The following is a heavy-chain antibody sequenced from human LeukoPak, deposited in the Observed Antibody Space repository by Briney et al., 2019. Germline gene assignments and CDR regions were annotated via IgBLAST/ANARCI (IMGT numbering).Heavy chain of an antibody. CDR1: GGAISSSSYY. V-gene: IGHV4-39*07. Sequence: SETLSLTCIVSGGAISSSSYYWGWIRQPPGKGLERIGSIYYSGSTFYNPSLKNRITISIDTSESQFSLKLSSVTAADTAVYYCARKLGGSYYYDASGYYSTGCFDPWGQGALVTVSS. CDR3: ARKLGGSYYYDASGYYSTGCFDP. J-gene: IGHJ5*02. D-gene: IGHD3-22*01. CDR2: IYYSGST.